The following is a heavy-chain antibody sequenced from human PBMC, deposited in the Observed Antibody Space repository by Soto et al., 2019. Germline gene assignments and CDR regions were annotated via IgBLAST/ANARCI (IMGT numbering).Heavy chain of an antibody. J-gene: IGHJ4*02. CDR3: ASRGTTTYCSGGSCYARGFDY. Sequence: QVQLQESGPGLVKPSQTLSLTCTVSGGSISSGDYYWSWIRQPPGKGLEWIGYIYYSGSTYYNPSLTSRVTIAVATSKNQSSLRLSSVTAADPAVYYCASRGTTTYCSGGSCYARGFDYWGQGTLVTVSS. D-gene: IGHD2-15*01. CDR2: IYYSGST. V-gene: IGHV4-30-4*01. CDR1: GGSISSGDYY.